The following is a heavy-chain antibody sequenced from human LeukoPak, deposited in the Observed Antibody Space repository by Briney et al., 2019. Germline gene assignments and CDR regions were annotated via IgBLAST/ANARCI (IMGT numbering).Heavy chain of an antibody. CDR3: ARDQARGGTTVDS. CDR1: GYTFTSYG. V-gene: IGHV1-18*01. Sequence: ASVKVSCKASGYTFTSYGISWVRQAPGQGLEWLGWISAYNGYTNYAQKLQDRVTMTTDTSTSIAYMELRSLISDDTAVYFCARDQARGGTTVDSWGQRTLVTVSS. J-gene: IGHJ4*02. CDR2: ISAYNGYT. D-gene: IGHD1-1*01.